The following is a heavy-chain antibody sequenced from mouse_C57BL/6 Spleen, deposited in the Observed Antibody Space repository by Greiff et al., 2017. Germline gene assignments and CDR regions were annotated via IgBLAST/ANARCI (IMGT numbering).Heavy chain of an antibody. CDR3: AIGDYYGSSYSWYFDV. CDR1: GYTFTSYW. V-gene: IGHV1-74*01. CDR2: IHPSDSDT. J-gene: IGHJ1*03. D-gene: IGHD1-1*01. Sequence: VKLQQPGAELVKPGASVKVSCKASGYTFTSYWMHWVKQRPGQGLEWIGRIHPSDSDTNYNQKFKGKATLTVDKSSSTAYMQLSSLTSEDSAVYYCAIGDYYGSSYSWYFDVWGTGTTVTVSS.